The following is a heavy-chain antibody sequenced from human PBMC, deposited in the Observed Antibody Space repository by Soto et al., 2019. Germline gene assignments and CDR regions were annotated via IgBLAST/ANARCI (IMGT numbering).Heavy chain of an antibody. CDR3: ARIDYGDYALDL. CDR2: IDDSGST. D-gene: IGHD4-17*01. J-gene: IGHJ2*01. V-gene: IGHV4-31*03. Sequence: QVQLQESGPGLVKPSQTLSLPCTVSGGSISSGGYSWRWIRQHLGKGLEWIGYIDDSGSTYYNPSLKRRVTISVDTSKSQFSLKLSSVTAADTAVYYCARIDYGDYALDLWGRGTLVTVSS. CDR1: GGSISSGGYS.